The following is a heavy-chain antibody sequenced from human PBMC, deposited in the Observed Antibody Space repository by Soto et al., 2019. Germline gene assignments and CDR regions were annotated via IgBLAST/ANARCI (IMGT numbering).Heavy chain of an antibody. CDR2: ISGSGGAT. V-gene: IGHV3-23*01. J-gene: IGHJ4*02. CDR3: AKSTWDDLHPSC. CDR1: GLGLSSYA. D-gene: IGHD1-26*01. Sequence: GGSLILSCAASGLGLSSYAVSWVRQAPGKGLEWVSVISGSGGATYYADSVKGRFTISRDNSKNTLYLQMNSVRAEDTAVYYCAKSTWDDLHPSCWGQGTPVTVSS.